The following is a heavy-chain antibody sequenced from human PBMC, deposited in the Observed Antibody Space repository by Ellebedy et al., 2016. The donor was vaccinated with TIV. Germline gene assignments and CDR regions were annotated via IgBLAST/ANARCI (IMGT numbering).Heavy chain of an antibody. CDR3: VRGGCSGGSCYPWGY. D-gene: IGHD2-15*01. Sequence: PGGSLRLSCAASGFTFSRFWMAWVRQAPGKGLEWAANIREDGGLQWYADSVKGRFTISRDNAKNTLYLQMNSLRAEDTAVYYCVRGGCSGGSCYPWGYWGQGSLVTVSS. V-gene: IGHV3-7*01. J-gene: IGHJ4*02. CDR2: IREDGGLQ. CDR1: GFTFSRFW.